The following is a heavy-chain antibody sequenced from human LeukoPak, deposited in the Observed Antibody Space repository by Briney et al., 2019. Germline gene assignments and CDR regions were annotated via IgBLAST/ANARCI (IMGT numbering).Heavy chain of an antibody. J-gene: IGHJ4*02. D-gene: IGHD5-12*01. Sequence: PGGSLRLSCAASGFTFSDYYMSWIRQAPGKGLEWVSYIGSGGSTIYYADSVKGRFTISRDNAKNSLYLQMNSLRAEDTAVYYCARARAKWLPRSYYLDYWGQGTLVTVSS. CDR3: ARARAKWLPRSYYLDY. CDR1: GFTFSDYY. CDR2: IGSGGSTI. V-gene: IGHV3-11*04.